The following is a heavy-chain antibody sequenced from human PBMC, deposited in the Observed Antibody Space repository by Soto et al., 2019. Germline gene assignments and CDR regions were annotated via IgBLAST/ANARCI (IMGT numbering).Heavy chain of an antibody. D-gene: IGHD2-15*01. CDR2: IIPIFGIP. V-gene: IGHV1-69*13. CDR1: GGTFSRYS. Sequence: SAKVSCKASGGTFSRYSLTWARQSHGHGLEWIGRIIPIFGIPTYAQKFQGRVTFTADESTSTAYMELSSLRPEDTAVYYCAREGLVLVPTTVNSDYYYYAMDVWGQGTTVTVSS. CDR3: AREGLVLVPTTVNSDYYYYAMDV. J-gene: IGHJ6*02.